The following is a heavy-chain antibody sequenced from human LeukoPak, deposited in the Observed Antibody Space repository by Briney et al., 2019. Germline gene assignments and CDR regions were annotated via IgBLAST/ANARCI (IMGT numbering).Heavy chain of an antibody. D-gene: IGHD1-26*01. CDR3: ATPGSGSYIDAFDI. CDR1: GGSISSSSYY. V-gene: IGHV4-39*07. Sequence: SETLSLTCTVSGGSISSSSYYWGWIRQPPGKGLEWIGSIYYSGSTYYNPSLKSRVTISVDTSKNQLSLKLSSVTAADTAVYYCATPGSGSYIDAFDIWGQGTMVTVSS. J-gene: IGHJ3*02. CDR2: IYYSGST.